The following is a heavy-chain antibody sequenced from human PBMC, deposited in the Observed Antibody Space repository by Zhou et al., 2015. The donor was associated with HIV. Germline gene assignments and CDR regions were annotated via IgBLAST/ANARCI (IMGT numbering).Heavy chain of an antibody. Sequence: QVQLVQSGAEVKKPGSSVKVSCKASGGTFSSYAISWVRQAPGQGLEWMGGIIPIFGTANYAQKFQGRVTITADESTSTAYMELSSLRSEDTAVYYCARDAVVVPAATPYYYYGMDVWGQGTTVTVSS. CDR2: IIPIFGTA. V-gene: IGHV1-69*01. J-gene: IGHJ6*02. CDR1: GGTFSSYA. CDR3: ARDAVVVPAATPYYYYGMDV. D-gene: IGHD2-2*01.